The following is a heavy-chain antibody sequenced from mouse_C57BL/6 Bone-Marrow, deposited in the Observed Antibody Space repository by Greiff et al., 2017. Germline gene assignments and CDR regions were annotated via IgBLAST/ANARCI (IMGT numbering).Heavy chain of an antibody. CDR3: AREDGYYLMDY. D-gene: IGHD2-3*01. V-gene: IGHV1-63*01. CDR2: IYPGGGYT. Sequence: QVQLQQSGAELVRPGPSVKMSCKASGYTFTNYWIGWAKQRPGHGLEWIGDIYPGGGYTNYNEKFKGKATLTADKSSSTAYMQFSSLTSEDSAIYYCAREDGYYLMDYWGQGTSVTVSS. J-gene: IGHJ4*01. CDR1: GYTFTNYW.